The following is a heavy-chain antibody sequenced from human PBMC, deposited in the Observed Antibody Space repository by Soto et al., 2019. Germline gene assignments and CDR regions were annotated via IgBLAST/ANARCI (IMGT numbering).Heavy chain of an antibody. V-gene: IGHV1-18*01. CDR3: ARHRGRGTRGKWLVNLFGMDV. Sequence: SVKVSCKASGYTFASYGISWVRQAPGQGLEWMGWISAYNGNTNYAQKLQGRVTMTTDTSTSTAYMELRSLRSDDTAVYYCARHRGRGTRGKWLVNLFGMDVWGQGTTVTVS. D-gene: IGHD6-19*01. J-gene: IGHJ6*02. CDR2: ISAYNGNT. CDR1: GYTFASYG.